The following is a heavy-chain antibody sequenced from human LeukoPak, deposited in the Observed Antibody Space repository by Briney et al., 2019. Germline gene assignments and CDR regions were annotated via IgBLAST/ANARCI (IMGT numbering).Heavy chain of an antibody. V-gene: IGHV3-74*03. CDR3: TRDLGIAVADVFDY. Sequence: GGSLRLSCIASGFTFSSYLMHWVRQAPGKGLVWVSRINSDGSSTMYADSARGRFTISRDNAKSRLYLQMNSLRAEDTAVYYCTRDLGIAVADVFDYWGQGTLVTVSS. CDR1: GFTFSSYL. J-gene: IGHJ4*02. D-gene: IGHD6-19*01. CDR2: INSDGSST.